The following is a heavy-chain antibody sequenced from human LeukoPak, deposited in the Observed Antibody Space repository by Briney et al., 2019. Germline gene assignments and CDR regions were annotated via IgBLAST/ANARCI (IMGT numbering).Heavy chain of an antibody. CDR3: ARSLGHYYDFWSGYYYPD. CDR1: GGSISSYY. D-gene: IGHD3-3*01. J-gene: IGHJ4*02. CDR2: IYYGGST. V-gene: IGHV4-59*08. Sequence: PSETLSLTCTVSGGSISSYYWSWIRQPPGKGLEWIGYIYYGGSTNYNPSLKSRVTISVDTSKNQFSLKLSSVTAADTAVYYCARSLGHYYDFWSGYYYPDWGQGTLVTVSS.